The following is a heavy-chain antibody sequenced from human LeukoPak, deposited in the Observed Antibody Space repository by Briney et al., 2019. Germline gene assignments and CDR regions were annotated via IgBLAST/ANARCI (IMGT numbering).Heavy chain of an antibody. CDR2: ISSSGSTI. CDR1: GLTFSSYE. V-gene: IGHV3-48*03. CDR3: AELGITMIGGV. D-gene: IGHD3-10*02. J-gene: IGHJ6*04. Sequence: HPGGSLRLSCAASGLTFSSYEMNWVRQAPGKGLEWVSYISSSGSTIYYADSVKGRFTISRDNAKNSLYLQMNSLRAEDTAVYYCAELGITMIGGVWGKGTTVTISS.